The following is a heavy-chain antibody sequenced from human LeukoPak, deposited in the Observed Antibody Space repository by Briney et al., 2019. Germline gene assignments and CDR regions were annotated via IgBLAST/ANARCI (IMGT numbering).Heavy chain of an antibody. CDR2: INPNSGGT. V-gene: IGHV1-2*02. CDR3: ARDVGEYCSSTSCYASDY. D-gene: IGHD2-2*01. J-gene: IGHJ4*02. Sequence: ASVKVSCKASGYTFTGYYIHWVRQAPGQGLEWMGWINPNSGGTNYAQKFQGRVTMTRDASISTAYMELSRLRSDDTAVYYCARDVGEYCSSTSCYASDYWGQGTLVTVSS. CDR1: GYTFTGYY.